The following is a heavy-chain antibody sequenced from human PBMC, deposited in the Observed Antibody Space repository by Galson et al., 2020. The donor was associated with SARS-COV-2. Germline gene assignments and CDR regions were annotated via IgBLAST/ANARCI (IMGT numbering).Heavy chain of an antibody. D-gene: IGHD3-16*01. Sequence: SETLSLTCSVSGGSISRSGYYWGWIRQPPGKGLEWIGSIYYSGSTYYNPSLKSRLTISVDTSKNQFSLKLSSVTAADTAVYFCAGDGGGDYFDNWGQGTLVTVSS. J-gene: IGHJ4*02. CDR3: AGDGGGDYFDN. CDR2: IYYSGST. V-gene: IGHV4-39*01. CDR1: GGSISRSGYY.